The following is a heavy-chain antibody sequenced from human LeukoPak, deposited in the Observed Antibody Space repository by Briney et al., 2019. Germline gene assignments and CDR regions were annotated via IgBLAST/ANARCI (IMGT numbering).Heavy chain of an antibody. Sequence: GGSLRLSCAASGFTFGDYYMSWIRQAPGKGLGWVSYISSSGSTIYYADSVKGRFTISRDNAKNSLYLQMNSLGAEDTAVYYCARGTNYYDSSGYYYWGQGTLVTVSS. CDR2: ISSSGSTI. D-gene: IGHD3-22*01. CDR3: ARGTNYYDSSGYYY. CDR1: GFTFGDYY. J-gene: IGHJ4*02. V-gene: IGHV3-11*01.